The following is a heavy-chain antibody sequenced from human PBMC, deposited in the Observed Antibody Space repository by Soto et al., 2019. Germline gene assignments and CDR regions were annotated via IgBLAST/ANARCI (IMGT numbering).Heavy chain of an antibody. CDR3: GLVGIDNWFDP. CDR2: INPNSGGT. J-gene: IGHJ5*02. Sequence: ASVKVSCKASGYTFTGYYMHWVRQALGQGLEWLGWINPNSGGTNYAQKFQGRVTMTRDTSISTAYMELSRLRYDDTAVYYCGLVGIDNWFDPWGKGPLVTVSS. V-gene: IGHV1-2*02. CDR1: GYTFTGYY. D-gene: IGHD6-19*01.